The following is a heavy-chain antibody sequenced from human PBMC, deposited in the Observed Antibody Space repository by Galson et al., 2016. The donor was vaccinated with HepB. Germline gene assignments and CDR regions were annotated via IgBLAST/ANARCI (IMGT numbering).Heavy chain of an antibody. CDR3: VSGRARYTGKDNYFDS. J-gene: IGHJ5*01. V-gene: IGHV4-39*01. CDR1: GVSIGTTDYS. CDR2: YYYSGST. D-gene: IGHD2-2*02. Sequence: SETLSLTCSVSGVSIGTTDYSWGWIRQSPGKGLEWIGSYYYSGSTYYNPSLKSRVTIFVDTSKNQLPLKLRSVTASDTAAYYCVSGRARYTGKDNYFDSWGQGTVVTVSS.